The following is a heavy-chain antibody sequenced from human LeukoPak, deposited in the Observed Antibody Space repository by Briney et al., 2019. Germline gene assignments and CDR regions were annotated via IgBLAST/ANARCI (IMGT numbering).Heavy chain of an antibody. J-gene: IGHJ6*04. CDR1: GFTFSDYN. CDR3: AELGITMIGGV. CDR2: MSRSGNII. Sequence: GGSLRLSCATSGFTFSDYNMNWVRQVPGKGLESVSYMSRSGNIIYYADSVKGRFTISRDNAKNSLYLQMNSLRAEDTAVYYCAELGITMIGGVWGKGTTVTISS. V-gene: IGHV3-48*04. D-gene: IGHD3-10*02.